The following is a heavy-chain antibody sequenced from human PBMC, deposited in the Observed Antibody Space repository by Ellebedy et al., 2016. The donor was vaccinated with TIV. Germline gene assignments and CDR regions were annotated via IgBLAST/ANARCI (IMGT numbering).Heavy chain of an antibody. D-gene: IGHD3-16*01. Sequence: GESLKISCAASGFTFSNYAMNWVRQAPGKGLEWGSIIGGSGGDSHYADSVKGRYTISRDNSKNTLYPQMNSLRADDTAIYYCAKVLGLGWGAFAIWGHGTMVTVPS. CDR1: GFTFSNYA. CDR2: IGGSGGDS. CDR3: AKVLGLGWGAFAI. V-gene: IGHV3-23*01. J-gene: IGHJ3*02.